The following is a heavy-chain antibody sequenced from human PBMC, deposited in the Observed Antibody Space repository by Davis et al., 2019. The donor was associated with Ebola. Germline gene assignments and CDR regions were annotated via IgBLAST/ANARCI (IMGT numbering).Heavy chain of an antibody. CDR1: GGSMSISGYY. V-gene: IGHV4-39*01. CDR3: GRHSHNSGFDY. J-gene: IGHJ4*02. Sequence: MPAGSLRLSCTVSGGSMSISGYYWTWIRKPPVKGPQWIGSIYYSGTTYYNPSLKSRVTISVDTSKSQFSLKLNSVTGADTAVYYCGRHSHNSGFDYWGQGPLVTVSS. CDR2: IYYSGTT. D-gene: IGHD3-22*01.